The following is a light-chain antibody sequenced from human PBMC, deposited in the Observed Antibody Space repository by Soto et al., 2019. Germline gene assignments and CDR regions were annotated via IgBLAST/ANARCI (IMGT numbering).Light chain of an antibody. Sequence: DLQMTQSPSSLSASVGDRVTITCRASQSISSYLNWYQQKPGKAPKLLIYAASNLQSAVPSRFSGSGAGTDFTLTISSLQPEDFATYYCQQTYNTPRTFGQGTKVEIK. V-gene: IGKV1-39*01. CDR1: QSISSY. CDR3: QQTYNTPRT. J-gene: IGKJ1*01. CDR2: AAS.